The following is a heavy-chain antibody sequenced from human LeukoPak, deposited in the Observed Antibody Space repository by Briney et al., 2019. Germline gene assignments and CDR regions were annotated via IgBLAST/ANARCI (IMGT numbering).Heavy chain of an antibody. J-gene: IGHJ5*02. D-gene: IGHD3-10*01. V-gene: IGHV3-23*01. CDR3: AKSVGLLWFGEFGRNRNWFDP. CDR2: ISGSGGST. Sequence: GGSLRLSCAASGFTFSSYGMSWVRQAPGKGLEWVSAISGSGGSTYYADSVKGRFTISRDNSKNTLYLQMNSLRAEDTAVYYCAKSVGLLWFGEFGRNRNWFDPWGQGTLVTVSS. CDR1: GFTFSSYG.